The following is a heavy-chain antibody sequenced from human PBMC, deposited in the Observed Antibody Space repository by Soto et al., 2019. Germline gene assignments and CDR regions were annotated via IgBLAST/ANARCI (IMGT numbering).Heavy chain of an antibody. CDR2: ISGSDNST. J-gene: IGHJ6*02. Sequence: GSLRLACAASGXTVSSFAMSWVRQAQGKGLEWVSAISGSDNSTYYADSVKGRFTISRDNSKNTMYLQMSSLRADDTAVYYFAPMGVWGQGTTVTVSS. CDR1: GXTVSSFA. V-gene: IGHV3-23*01. CDR3: APMGV.